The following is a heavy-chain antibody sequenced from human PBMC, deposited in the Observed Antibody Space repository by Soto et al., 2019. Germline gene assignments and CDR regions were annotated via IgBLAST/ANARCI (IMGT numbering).Heavy chain of an antibody. Sequence: EVQLLESGGGLVQPGGSLRLSCAASGFTFSSYAMNWVRQAPGKGLEWVSAISGSGGSTYYADSVKCRFTISRDNSKNTLYLQMNSLRAEDTAVYYCASRSSGWYFDYWGQGTLVTVSS. V-gene: IGHV3-23*01. J-gene: IGHJ4*02. D-gene: IGHD6-19*01. CDR3: ASRSSGWYFDY. CDR1: GFTFSSYA. CDR2: ISGSGGST.